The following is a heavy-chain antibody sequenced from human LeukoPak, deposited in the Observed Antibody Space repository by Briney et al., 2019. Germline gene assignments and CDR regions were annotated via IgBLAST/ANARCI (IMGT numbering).Heavy chain of an antibody. CDR3: AKEPRVATIEIFDY. CDR1: EFSLSSHS. J-gene: IGHJ4*02. V-gene: IGHV3-21*04. Sequence: GGSLRLSCAASEFSLSSHSMNWVRQAPGKGLEWVSSITISSNFIYYADSVKGRFTISRDNSKNTVYLQMNSLRAEDTAVYYCAKEPRVATIEIFDYWGQGTLVTVSS. D-gene: IGHD5-12*01. CDR2: ITISSNFI.